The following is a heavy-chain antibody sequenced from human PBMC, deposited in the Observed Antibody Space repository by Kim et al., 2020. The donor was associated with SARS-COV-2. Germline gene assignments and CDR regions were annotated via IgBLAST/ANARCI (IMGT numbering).Heavy chain of an antibody. Sequence: GGSLRLSCAASGFTFSSYAMSWVRQAPGKGLEWVSVISGGGGGTYYADSVKGRFTISRDNSKNTLYLQMNSLRAEDTAVYYCATKPRIAAAQNWFDPWGQGTLVTVSS. V-gene: IGHV3-23*01. CDR2: ISGGGGGT. D-gene: IGHD6-13*01. CDR1: GFTFSSYA. CDR3: ATKPRIAAAQNWFDP. J-gene: IGHJ5*02.